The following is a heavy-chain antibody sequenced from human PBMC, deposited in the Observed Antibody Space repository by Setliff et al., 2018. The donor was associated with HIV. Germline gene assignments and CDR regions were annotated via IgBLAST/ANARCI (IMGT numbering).Heavy chain of an antibody. CDR2: IHTSGDT. V-gene: IGHV4-61*09. Sequence: PSETLSLTCSVSGGSISGRSYYWSWIRQPAGKGLEWIGHIHTSGDTDYSPSLNSRVTISIDTSKKQFSPKLSSVTAADTAMYYCARRESYYDILTGPAFDAFDIWGQGTMVTVSS. CDR3: ARRESYYDILTGPAFDAFDI. CDR1: GGSISGRSYY. J-gene: IGHJ3*02. D-gene: IGHD3-9*01.